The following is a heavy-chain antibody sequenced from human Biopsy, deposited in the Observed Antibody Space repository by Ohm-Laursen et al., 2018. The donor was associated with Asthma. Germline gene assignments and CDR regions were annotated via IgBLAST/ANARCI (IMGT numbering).Heavy chain of an antibody. J-gene: IGHJ6*02. CDR2: ISYDGSNK. Sequence: SLRLSCAASGFTFSSYGMHWVRQAPGKGLEWVAVISYDGSNKYYADSVKGRFTISRDNSKNTLYLQMNSLRAEDTAVYYCASYEVVTSILPLDVWGQGTTVTVSS. CDR3: ASYEVVTSILPLDV. D-gene: IGHD2-21*02. CDR1: GFTFSSYG. V-gene: IGHV3-30*03.